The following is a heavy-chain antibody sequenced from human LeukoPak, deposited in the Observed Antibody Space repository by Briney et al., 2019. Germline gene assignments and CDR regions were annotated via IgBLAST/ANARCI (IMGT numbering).Heavy chain of an antibody. D-gene: IGHD4-17*01. CDR1: GYTFTSYD. J-gene: IGHJ4*02. Sequence: ASVKVSCKASGYTFTSYDINWVRQATGQGLEWMGWMNPNSGNTGYAQKFQGRVNMTRNTSISTAYMELSSLRSEDTAVYYCARGRYEYGDYRAPTTDWGQGTLVTVSS. CDR2: MNPNSGNT. V-gene: IGHV1-8*01. CDR3: ARGRYEYGDYRAPTTD.